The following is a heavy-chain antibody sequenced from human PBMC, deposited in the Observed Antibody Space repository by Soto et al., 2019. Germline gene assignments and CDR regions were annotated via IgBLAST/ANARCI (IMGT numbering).Heavy chain of an antibody. V-gene: IGHV3-7*03. J-gene: IGHJ3*02. D-gene: IGHD3-16*02. CDR3: AKDPILGAFTFGGVIALDAFDI. CDR2: IKQDGSEK. Sequence: QPGGSLRLSCAASGFTFSSYWMSWVRQAPGKGLEWVANIKQDGSEKYYVDSVKGRFTISRDNAKNTLYLQMNSLRAEDTAVYYCAKDPILGAFTFGGVIALDAFDIWGQGTMVTVSS. CDR1: GFTFSSYW.